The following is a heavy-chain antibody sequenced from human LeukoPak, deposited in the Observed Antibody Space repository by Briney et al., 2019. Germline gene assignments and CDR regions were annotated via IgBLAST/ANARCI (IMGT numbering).Heavy chain of an antibody. CDR3: ARASSAAVAPATAFDI. CDR2: IRYDGSNK. Sequence: PGGSLRLSCAASGFTFSSYGMHWVRQAPGKGLEWVAFIRYDGSNKYYADAVKGRFTTSRDNSKNTLYLQMNSLRAEDTAVYYCARASSAAVAPATAFDIWGQGTMVTVSS. D-gene: IGHD2-2*01. CDR1: GFTFSSYG. V-gene: IGHV3-30*02. J-gene: IGHJ3*02.